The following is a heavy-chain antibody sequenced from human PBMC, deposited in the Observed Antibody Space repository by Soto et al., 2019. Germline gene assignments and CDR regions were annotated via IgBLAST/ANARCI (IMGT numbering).Heavy chain of an antibody. Sequence: SVKVSCKASGGSLSSYGSSRVRQAPGQGLEWMGGIIPIFGTANYAQKFQGRVTITADESTSTAYMELSSLRSGDTAVYYCAREAGPFSDAFDIWGQGTRVTVSS. J-gene: IGHJ3*02. CDR2: IIPIFGTA. V-gene: IGHV1-69*13. D-gene: IGHD6-19*01. CDR1: GGSLSSYG. CDR3: AREAGPFSDAFDI.